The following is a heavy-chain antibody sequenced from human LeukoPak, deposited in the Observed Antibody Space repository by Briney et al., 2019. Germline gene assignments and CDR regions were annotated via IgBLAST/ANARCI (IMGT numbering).Heavy chain of an antibody. Sequence: GGSLRLSCAASGFTFSSYGMHWVRQAPDKGLDWVAVISYDGSNKYYADSVKGRFTISRDNSKNTLYLQMNSLRAEDTAVYYCAKATRARITMASWGQGTLVTVSS. CDR1: GFTFSSYG. J-gene: IGHJ5*02. D-gene: IGHD3-10*01. CDR3: AKATRARITMAS. V-gene: IGHV3-30*18. CDR2: ISYDGSNK.